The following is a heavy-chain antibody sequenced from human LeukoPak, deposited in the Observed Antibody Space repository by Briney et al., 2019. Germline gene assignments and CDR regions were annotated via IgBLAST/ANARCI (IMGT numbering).Heavy chain of an antibody. CDR1: GYSISSGYY. CDR2: IYHSGST. V-gene: IGHV4-38-2*01. CDR3: ARIIGQYCSSTSCPFDP. J-gene: IGHJ5*02. D-gene: IGHD2-2*01. Sequence: SETPSLTCAVSGYSISSGYYWGWIRQPPGKGLEWIGSIYHSGSTYYNPSLKSRVTISVDTSNNQFSLKLSSVTAADTAVYYCARIIGQYCSSTSCPFDPWGQGTLVTVSS.